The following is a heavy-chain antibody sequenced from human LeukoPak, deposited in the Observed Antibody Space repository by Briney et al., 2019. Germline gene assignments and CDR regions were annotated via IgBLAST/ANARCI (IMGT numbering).Heavy chain of an antibody. CDR3: ARAYSYAFEP. V-gene: IGHV3-7*04. Sequence: GGSLRLSCAASGFTFSSYEMNWVRQAPGKGLEWVANVKQDGSGTYYVDSVKGRFTISRDNAKNSLFLQMNTLRVEDTAVYYCARAYSYAFEPWGQGTLVTVSS. CDR2: VKQDGSGT. J-gene: IGHJ5*02. CDR1: GFTFSSYE. D-gene: IGHD5-18*01.